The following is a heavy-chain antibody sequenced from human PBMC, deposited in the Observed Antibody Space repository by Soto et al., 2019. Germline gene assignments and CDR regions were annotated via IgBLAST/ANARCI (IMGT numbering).Heavy chain of an antibody. Sequence: QITLKESGPTLVKPTQTITLTCTFSGFSLTTTGVGVGWIRQPPGKALEWLVLIYWDDDKRYSPSVRSRLTITKDTYKNQVVLTRTNMDPVDKAKYYCAHRLGGYSWNDGYFDYWGQGTLVTVSA. CDR2: IYWDDDK. D-gene: IGHD1-20*01. V-gene: IGHV2-5*02. J-gene: IGHJ4*02. CDR1: GFSLTTTGVG. CDR3: AHRLGGYSWNDGYFDY.